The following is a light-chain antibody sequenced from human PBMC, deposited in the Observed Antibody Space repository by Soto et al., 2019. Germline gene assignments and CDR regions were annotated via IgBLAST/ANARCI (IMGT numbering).Light chain of an antibody. V-gene: IGLV2-14*01. Sequence: QSVLTQPASVSGSPGQSITISCTGTSSDIGGYNYVSWYQQHPGKAPKLMIYDVNNRPSGVSDRFSASKSGNTASLTISGLQAEYEADSYCGSYTSSSTNVFGPGTKVTVL. J-gene: IGLJ1*01. CDR1: SSDIGGYNY. CDR2: DVN. CDR3: GSYTSSSTNV.